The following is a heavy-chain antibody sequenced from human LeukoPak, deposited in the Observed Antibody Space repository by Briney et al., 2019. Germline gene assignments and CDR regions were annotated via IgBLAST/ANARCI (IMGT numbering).Heavy chain of an antibody. Sequence: SGGSLRLSCAASGFTFSSYAMSWVRQAPGKGLEWVSAISGSGGRTYYADSVKGRFTISRDNAKNSLYLQMNSLRAEDTAVYYCAREIHLDYWGQGTLVTVSS. D-gene: IGHD5-18*01. V-gene: IGHV3-23*01. J-gene: IGHJ4*02. CDR3: AREIHLDY. CDR1: GFTFSSYA. CDR2: ISGSGGRT.